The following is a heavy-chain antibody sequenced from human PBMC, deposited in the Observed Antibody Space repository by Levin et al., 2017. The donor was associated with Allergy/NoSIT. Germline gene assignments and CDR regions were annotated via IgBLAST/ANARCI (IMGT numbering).Heavy chain of an antibody. CDR2: IKSKTDGGTT. Sequence: SCAASGFTFSNAWMSWVRQAPGKGLEWVGRIKSKTDGGTTDYAAPVKGRFTISRDDSKNTLYLQMNSLKTEDTAVYYCTTVHRWLIDFDYWGQGTLVTVSS. V-gene: IGHV3-15*01. CDR1: GFTFSNAW. CDR3: TTVHRWLIDFDY. D-gene: IGHD3-9*01. J-gene: IGHJ4*02.